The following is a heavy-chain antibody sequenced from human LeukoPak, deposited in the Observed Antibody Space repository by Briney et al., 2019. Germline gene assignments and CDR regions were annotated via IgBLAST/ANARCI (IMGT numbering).Heavy chain of an antibody. J-gene: IGHJ4*02. CDR1: GFMFNNYW. CDR2: IKQDGSEK. Sequence: PGGSLRLSCAASGFMFNNYWMSWVRQAPGKGLEWVANIKQDGSEKYYVGSVKGRFTISRDNAKNSLYLQMNSLRAEDTAVYYCAKNHRDSSGWYYFDYRGQGTLVTVSS. D-gene: IGHD6-19*01. CDR3: AKNHRDSSGWYYFDY. V-gene: IGHV3-7*01.